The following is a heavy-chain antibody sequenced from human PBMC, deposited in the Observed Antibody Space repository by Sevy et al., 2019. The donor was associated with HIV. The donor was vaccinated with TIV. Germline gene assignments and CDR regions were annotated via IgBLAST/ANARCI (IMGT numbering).Heavy chain of an antibody. V-gene: IGHV3-21*01. Sequence: GGSLRLSCVASGFMFSTYRMNWVRQAPGKGLEWVSSISSSSYIYYTDSVKGRFTVSRDNAKNSLSLQMNSLRAEDTAVYSCARDRDGSGSSGGYGMDVWGQGTTVTVSS. CDR2: ISSSSYI. CDR3: ARDRDGSGSSGGYGMDV. CDR1: GFMFSTYR. D-gene: IGHD3-10*01. J-gene: IGHJ6*02.